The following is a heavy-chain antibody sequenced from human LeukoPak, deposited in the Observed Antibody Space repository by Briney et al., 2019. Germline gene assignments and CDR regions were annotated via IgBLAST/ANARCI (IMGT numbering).Heavy chain of an antibody. CDR1: GGTFSSYA. D-gene: IGHD5-24*01. CDR3: ASFRDGYNPFDY. Sequence: SVKVSCKASGGTFSSYAISWVRQAPGQGLEWMGGIIPIFGTANCAQKFQGRVTITADESTSTAYMELSSLRSEDTAVYYCASFRDGYNPFDYWGQGTLVTVSS. CDR2: IIPIFGTA. V-gene: IGHV1-69*13. J-gene: IGHJ4*02.